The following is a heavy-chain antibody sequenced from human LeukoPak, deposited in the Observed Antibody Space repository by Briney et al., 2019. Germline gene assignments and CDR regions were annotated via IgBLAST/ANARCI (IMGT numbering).Heavy chain of an antibody. Sequence: GGSLRLSCAASGFTFSSYAMHWVRQAPGKGLEWVAVISYDGSNKYYADSVKGRFTISRDNSKNTLYLQMNSLRAEDTAVYYCARDFGLLYDILTGYQYYYGMDVWGQGTTVTVSS. CDR1: GFTFSSYA. CDR2: ISYDGSNK. V-gene: IGHV3-30-3*01. D-gene: IGHD3-9*01. J-gene: IGHJ6*02. CDR3: ARDFGLLYDILTGYQYYYGMDV.